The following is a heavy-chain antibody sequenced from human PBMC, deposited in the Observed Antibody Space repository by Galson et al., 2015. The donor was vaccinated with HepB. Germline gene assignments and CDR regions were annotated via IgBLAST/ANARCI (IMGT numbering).Heavy chain of an antibody. V-gene: IGHV3-30*04. Sequence: SLRLSCAASGFAFNSYATHWVRQAPGKGLEWVTVISYDGGHKYYADSVKGRFTISRDNFKNTVYLQMNSLRPEDTAVYYCARGPRPLGVYFDYWGQGTLVTVSS. D-gene: IGHD3-16*01. CDR3: ARGPRPLGVYFDY. J-gene: IGHJ4*02. CDR1: GFAFNSYA. CDR2: ISYDGGHK.